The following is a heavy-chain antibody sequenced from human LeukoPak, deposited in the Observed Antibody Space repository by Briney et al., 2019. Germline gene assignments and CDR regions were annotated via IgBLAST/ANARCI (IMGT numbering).Heavy chain of an antibody. V-gene: IGHV4-59*01. J-gene: IGHJ3*02. CDR2: IYYTGTT. CDR1: RGSISTYY. Sequence: PSETLSLTCTVSRGSISTYYWNWVRQPPGKGLEWIGHIYYTGTTDYNPSLKSRVTMSVDTSKNQFSLKLSSVTTADTAVYYCAREGHYYASGSGAFDIWGQGTKIAVSS. D-gene: IGHD3-10*01. CDR3: AREGHYYASGSGAFDI.